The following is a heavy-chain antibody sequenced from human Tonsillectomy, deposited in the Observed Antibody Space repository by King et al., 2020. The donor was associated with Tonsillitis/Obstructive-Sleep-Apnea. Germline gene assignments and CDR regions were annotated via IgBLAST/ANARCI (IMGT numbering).Heavy chain of an antibody. V-gene: IGHV4-61*01. Sequence: QLQESGPGLVKPSETLSLTCTVSGGSVSSGSYYWSWIRQPPGKGLEWIGYIYYSGSTNYNPSLKCRVTISVDTSKNQFSLKLSSVTAADTAVYYCAIGGYCSGGSCYPLFDYWGQGTLVTVSS. CDR2: IYYSGST. J-gene: IGHJ4*02. CDR1: GGSVSSGSYY. D-gene: IGHD2-15*01. CDR3: AIGGYCSGGSCYPLFDY.